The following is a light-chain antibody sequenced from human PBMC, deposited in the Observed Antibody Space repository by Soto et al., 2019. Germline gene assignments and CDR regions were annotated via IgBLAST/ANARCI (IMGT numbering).Light chain of an antibody. CDR3: QHYAMSPPFT. V-gene: IGKV3D-15*02. CDR1: QSVSDN. Sequence: EILMTQSPAILSVSPGERVTLSCWASQSVSDNLVWYQQKPGQAPWLLIYSASTRATGIPTRFSGSGSGTDFTLTISRLEPEDFAVYYCQHYAMSPPFTFGPGTKVDIK. CDR2: SAS. J-gene: IGKJ3*01.